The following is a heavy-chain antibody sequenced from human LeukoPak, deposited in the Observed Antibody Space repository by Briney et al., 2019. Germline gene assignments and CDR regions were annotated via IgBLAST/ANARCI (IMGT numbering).Heavy chain of an antibody. CDR3: ARRRWFGESWGWFDP. V-gene: IGHV4-34*01. CDR2: INHSGST. CDR1: GGSFSGYY. D-gene: IGHD3-10*01. J-gene: IGHJ5*02. Sequence: SETLSLTCAVYGGSFSGYYWSWIRQPPGKWLEWIGEINHSGSTNYNPSLKSRVTISVDTSKNQFSLKLSSVTAADTAVHYCARRRWFGESWGWFDPWGQGTLVTVSS.